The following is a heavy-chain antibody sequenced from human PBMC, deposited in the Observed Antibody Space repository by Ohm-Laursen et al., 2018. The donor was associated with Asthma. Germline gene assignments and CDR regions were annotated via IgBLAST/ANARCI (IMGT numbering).Heavy chain of an antibody. CDR1: GFTFSSNA. D-gene: IGHD3-10*01. V-gene: IGHV3-30-3*01. J-gene: IGHJ4*02. CDR2: TSKDGSNK. Sequence: SLRLSCTASGFTFSSNAMHWVRQAPGKGLEWVAVTSKDGSNKYYAESVKGRFTISRDNSMNTLYVQMNSLRAEDTAVYYCARDHYYSSGTYFDYWGQGTLVTVSS. CDR3: ARDHYYSSGTYFDY.